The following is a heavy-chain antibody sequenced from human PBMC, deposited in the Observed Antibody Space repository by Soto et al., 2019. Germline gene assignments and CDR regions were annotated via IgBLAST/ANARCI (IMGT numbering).Heavy chain of an antibody. CDR2: IIPVFGTT. Sequence: QVHLVQSGPEVKKPGSSVKVSCKDSGGLFSSFAISWVRQAPGQGLEWLGGIIPVFGTTNYAEKFQGRVTITADESTNTAYMELSSLRSGDTAMYYCARGGSPYVWFNEFWGQGTLVTVSS. J-gene: IGHJ4*02. D-gene: IGHD3-16*01. CDR1: GGLFSSFA. CDR3: ARGGSPYVWFNEF. V-gene: IGHV1-69*12.